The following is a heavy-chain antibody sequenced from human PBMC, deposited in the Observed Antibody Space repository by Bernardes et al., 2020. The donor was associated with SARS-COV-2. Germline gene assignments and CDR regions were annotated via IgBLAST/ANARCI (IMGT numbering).Heavy chain of an antibody. CDR1: GFTFSSYW. CDR2: INNDGNGI. Sequence: GSLRLSCAASGFTFSSYWIHWVRQVPGKGLVWVSRINNDGNGITYADSVKGRFTISRDNARNTMYLQMNSLRAEDTALYYCAKVGDYDRSGYYAYFDSWGQGTLVTVSS. J-gene: IGHJ4*02. D-gene: IGHD3-22*01. CDR3: AKVGDYDRSGYYAYFDS. V-gene: IGHV3-74*01.